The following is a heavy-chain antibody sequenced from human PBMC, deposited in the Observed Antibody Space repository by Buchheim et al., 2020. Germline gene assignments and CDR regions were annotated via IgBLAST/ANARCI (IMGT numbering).Heavy chain of an antibody. V-gene: IGHV4-39*01. D-gene: IGHD3-10*01. CDR1: GFTFSNAW. Sequence: VQLVESGGGLVKPGGSLRLSCAASGFTFSNAWMSWVRQPPGKGLEWIGSIYYGGSSYYNPSLKSRVTISVDTSKNQFSLKLSSVTAADTAVYFCARQITMVRRLTVQDYHYMDVWGKGTT. CDR2: IYYGGSS. J-gene: IGHJ6*03. CDR3: ARQITMVRRLTVQDYHYMDV.